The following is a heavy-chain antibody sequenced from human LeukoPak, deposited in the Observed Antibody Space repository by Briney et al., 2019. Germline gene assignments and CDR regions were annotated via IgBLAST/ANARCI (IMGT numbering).Heavy chain of an antibody. CDR3: TTDSPYYDFWSGYSTGFDY. CDR2: IKSKTDGGTT. CDR1: GFTFSNAW. V-gene: IGHV3-15*07. J-gene: IGHJ4*02. Sequence: GGSLRLSCAASGFTFSNAWMNWVRQAPGKGLEWVGRIKSKTDGGTTDYAAPVKGRLTISRDDSKNTLYLQMNSLKTEDTAVYYCTTDSPYYDFWSGYSTGFDYWGQGTLVTVSS. D-gene: IGHD3-3*01.